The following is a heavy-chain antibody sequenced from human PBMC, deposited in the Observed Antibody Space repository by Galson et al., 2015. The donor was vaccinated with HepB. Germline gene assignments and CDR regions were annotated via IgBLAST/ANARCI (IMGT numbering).Heavy chain of an antibody. J-gene: IGHJ4*02. CDR2: ISGAGGDA. CDR1: GFTCSGYT. D-gene: IGHD2/OR15-2a*01. Sequence: SLRLACAASGFTCSGYTMSWVRQAPGKGLEWVSAISGAGGDAYYDASVKGRFTISRDNSKNTVFLQMNSLRADDTAIYYCVDYCNLTNCFEYWGQGALVTVSS. V-gene: IGHV3-23*01. CDR3: VDYCNLTNCFEY.